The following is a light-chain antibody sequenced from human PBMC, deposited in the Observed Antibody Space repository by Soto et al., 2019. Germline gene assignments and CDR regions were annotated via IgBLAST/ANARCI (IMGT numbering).Light chain of an antibody. CDR2: GAS. CDR3: QQYNNWPSFT. Sequence: DIVMTQSPATLSVSPVERATLSCSASQSVSSNLAWYQQKPGQAPRLLVYGASTRATGIPARFSGSGSGTEFILTISSLQSEDFALYYCQQYNNWPSFTFGPGTKVDIK. V-gene: IGKV3-15*01. J-gene: IGKJ3*01. CDR1: QSVSSN.